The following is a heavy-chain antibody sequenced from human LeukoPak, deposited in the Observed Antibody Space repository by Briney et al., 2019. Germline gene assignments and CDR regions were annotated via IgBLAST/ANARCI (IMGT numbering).Heavy chain of an antibody. Sequence: GGSLRLSCAASGFTFSDYYMSWIRQAPGKGLEWVSYISSSGSTIYYADSVKGRFTISRDNAKNSLYLQMNSLRAEDTAVYYCAKDTYYYGSGSYNNGMDVWGQGTTVTVSS. V-gene: IGHV3-11*01. D-gene: IGHD3-10*01. CDR3: AKDTYYYGSGSYNNGMDV. CDR1: GFTFSDYY. J-gene: IGHJ6*02. CDR2: ISSSGSTI.